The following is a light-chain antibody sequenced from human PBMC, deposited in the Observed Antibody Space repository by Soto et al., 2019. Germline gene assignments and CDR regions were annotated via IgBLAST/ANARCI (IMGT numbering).Light chain of an antibody. V-gene: IGLV1-51*01. Sequence: QSVLTQPPSVSAAPGQRVIISCSGSSSNIGNNYVSWYHQVPGSAPKILIFDNEERPSGIPDRFSGSKSGASATLGITGLQTGDEADYYCGTWDSSLNAWVFGGGTKVTVL. J-gene: IGLJ3*02. CDR1: SSNIGNNY. CDR2: DNE. CDR3: GTWDSSLNAWV.